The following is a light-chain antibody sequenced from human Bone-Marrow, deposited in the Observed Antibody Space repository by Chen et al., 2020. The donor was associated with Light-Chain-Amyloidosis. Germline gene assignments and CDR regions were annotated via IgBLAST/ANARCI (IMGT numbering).Light chain of an antibody. Sequence: SYELTQPPSVSVSPGQTARITCSGDDLPTKYAYWYQQKPGQAPVLVIHRDTERPSGIAEPFSGSSSGTTATLTISGVQAEDEADYHWQSADSSGTYEVIFGGGTKLTVL. CDR3: QSADSSGTYEVI. J-gene: IGLJ2*01. V-gene: IGLV3-25*03. CDR1: DLPTKY. CDR2: RDT.